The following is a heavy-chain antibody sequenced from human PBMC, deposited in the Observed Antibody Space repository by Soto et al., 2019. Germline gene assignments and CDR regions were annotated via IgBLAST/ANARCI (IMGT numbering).Heavy chain of an antibody. CDR3: ARRRRPYNWFDP. J-gene: IGHJ5*02. CDR2: MNPNSGNT. D-gene: IGHD6-6*01. V-gene: IGHV1-8*01. CDR1: GYTFTSYD. Sequence: QVQLVQSGAEVKKPGASVKVSCKASGYTFTSYDIKWVRQATGQGLEWMGWMNPNSGNTGYAQKFQGRVTMTRNTSISTAYMELSSLRSEDTAVYYCARRRRPYNWFDPWGQGTLVTVSS.